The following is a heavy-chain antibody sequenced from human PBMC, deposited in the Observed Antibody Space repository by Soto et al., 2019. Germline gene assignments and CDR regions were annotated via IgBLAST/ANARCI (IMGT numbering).Heavy chain of an antibody. CDR1: GSSISGFY. Sequence: AGTLSLSCAGSGSSISGFYLSWVRKSAGKGLEWIGRIYATGTTDYNPSLKSRVMMSVDTSKKQFSLKSRSVTAADTAVYYCVRAGTRTFPDWFDPWGQGTSVTVSS. J-gene: IGHJ5*02. CDR2: IYATGTT. V-gene: IGHV4-4*07. D-gene: IGHD6-19*01. CDR3: VRAGTRTFPDWFDP.